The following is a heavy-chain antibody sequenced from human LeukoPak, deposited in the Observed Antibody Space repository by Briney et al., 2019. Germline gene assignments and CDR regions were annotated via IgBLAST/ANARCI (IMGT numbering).Heavy chain of an antibody. CDR2: ISGSGGST. D-gene: IGHD1-26*01. V-gene: IGHV3-23*01. J-gene: IGHJ4*02. Sequence: GGSLRLSCAPSGFTYSRYGITWVRQAPGKGLKCVSDISGSGGSTYYADSVKGRFTISRDNAKNTLYLQMNSLRAEDTAVYYCARHPIHVRGATNLFDYWGQGTLVTVSS. CDR3: ARHPIHVRGATNLFDY. CDR1: GFTYSRYG.